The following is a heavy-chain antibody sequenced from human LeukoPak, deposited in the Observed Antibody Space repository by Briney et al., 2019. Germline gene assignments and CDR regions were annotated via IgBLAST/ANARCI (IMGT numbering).Heavy chain of an antibody. CDR3: AKSFTIFGVVTPYYMDV. CDR2: IRYDGSNK. J-gene: IGHJ6*03. CDR1: GFTLSSYG. V-gene: IGHV3-30*02. D-gene: IGHD3-3*01. Sequence: GGSLRLSCAASGFTLSSYGMHWVRQAPGKGLEWVAFIRYDGSNKYYADSVKGRFTISRDNSKNTLYLQMNSLRAEDTAVYYCAKSFTIFGVVTPYYMDVWGKGTTVTVSS.